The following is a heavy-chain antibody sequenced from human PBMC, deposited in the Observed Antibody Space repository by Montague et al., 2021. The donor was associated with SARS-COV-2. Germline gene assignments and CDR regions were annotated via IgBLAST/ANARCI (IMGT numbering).Heavy chain of an antibody. Sequence: QSGAEVKKPGESLKISCKGSGYSFTSYWIGWVRQMPGKGLEWMGIIYPVDSDTRYSPSFQGQVTISADKSISTAYLQWSSLKASDTAMYYCARHASSHYDILTGYYTFDYWGQGTLVTVSS. J-gene: IGHJ4*02. V-gene: IGHV5-51*01. CDR1: GYSFTSYW. CDR3: ARHASSHYDILTGYYTFDY. D-gene: IGHD3-9*01. CDR2: IYPVDSDT.